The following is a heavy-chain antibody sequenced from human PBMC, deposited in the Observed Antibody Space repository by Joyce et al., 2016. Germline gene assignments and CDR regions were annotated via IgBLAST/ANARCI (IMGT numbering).Heavy chain of an antibody. D-gene: IGHD4-11*01. CDR1: GGSFTESY. J-gene: IGHJ5*02. CDR2: INHKGKT. V-gene: IGHV4-34*02. CDR3: ARLNTVTLSWFDL. Sequence: QVQLQQWGTGLLKPSETLLLTCGVSGGSFTESYWSWIRPPPGKGLEWIGEINHKGKTNRNASLKSRNIFSVDASKNQVSLKLTSVTVADTAVYYCARLNTVTLSWFDLWGQGTLVTVSS.